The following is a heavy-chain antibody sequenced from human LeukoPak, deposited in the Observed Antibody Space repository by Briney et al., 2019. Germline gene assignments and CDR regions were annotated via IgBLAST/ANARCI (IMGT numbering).Heavy chain of an antibody. CDR2: ISGSGGST. J-gene: IGHJ4*02. CDR3: AKPTATNRIAVAGLDDY. D-gene: IGHD6-19*01. CDR1: GFTFSSYS. Sequence: GGSLRLSCAASGFTFSSYSMNWVRQAPGKGLEWVSAISGSGGSTYYADSVKGRFTISRDNSKNTLYLQMNSLRAEDTAVYYCAKPTATNRIAVAGLDDYWGQGTLVTVSS. V-gene: IGHV3-23*01.